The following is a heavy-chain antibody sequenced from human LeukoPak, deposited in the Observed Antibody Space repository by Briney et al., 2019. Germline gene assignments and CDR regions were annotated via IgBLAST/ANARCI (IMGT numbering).Heavy chain of an antibody. CDR3: ARGSTYYDSSGQVPFDY. J-gene: IGHJ4*02. D-gene: IGHD3-22*01. V-gene: IGHV3-48*01. CDR2: ISSSSSTI. Sequence: GGSLRLSCAASGFTFSTYSMNWVRQAPGKGLEWVSYISSSSSTIYYADSVKGRFTISRDNAKNPLYLQMNSLRAEDTAVYYCARGSTYYDSSGQVPFDYWGQGTLVTVSS. CDR1: GFTFSTYS.